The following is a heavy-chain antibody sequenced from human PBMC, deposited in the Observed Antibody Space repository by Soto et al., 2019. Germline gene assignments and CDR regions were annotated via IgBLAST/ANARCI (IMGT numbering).Heavy chain of an antibody. CDR3: ARAIAAAGMYYYYYGMDV. J-gene: IGHJ6*02. D-gene: IGHD6-13*01. CDR1: GGSISSGGYS. CDR2: IYHSGST. V-gene: IGHV4-30-2*01. Sequence: SETLSLTCAVSGGSISSGGYSWSWIRQPPGKGLEWIGYIYHSGSTYYNPSLKSRVTISVDRSKNQFSLKLSSVTAADTAVYYCARAIAAAGMYYYYYGMDVWGQGTTVTASS.